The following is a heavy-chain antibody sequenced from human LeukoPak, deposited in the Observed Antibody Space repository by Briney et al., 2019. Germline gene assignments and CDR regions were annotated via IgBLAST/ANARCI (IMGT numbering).Heavy chain of an antibody. V-gene: IGHV3-23*01. CDR2: ISGSGGST. CDR3: AKEGALWFGELLFDY. Sequence: GGSLRLSCAASGFTFSSYAMSWVRQAPGKGLEWVSAISGSGGSTYYADSVKGRFTISRDNSKNTLYLQMNSLRAEDTAVCYCAKEGALWFGELLFDYWGQGTLVTVSS. J-gene: IGHJ4*02. D-gene: IGHD3-10*01. CDR1: GFTFSSYA.